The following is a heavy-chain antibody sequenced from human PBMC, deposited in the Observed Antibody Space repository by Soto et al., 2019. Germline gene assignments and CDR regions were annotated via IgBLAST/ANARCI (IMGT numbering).Heavy chain of an antibody. CDR2: IIPILGIA. D-gene: IGHD1-26*01. Sequence: SVKVSCKASGGTFSSYTISWVRQDPGQGLERMGRIIPILGIANYAQKFQGRVTITADKSTGTAYMELSSLRSLDSAVDYCARGEGSYGLDYWGQGTLVTVSS. J-gene: IGHJ4*02. CDR1: GGTFSSYT. CDR3: ARGEGSYGLDY. V-gene: IGHV1-69*02.